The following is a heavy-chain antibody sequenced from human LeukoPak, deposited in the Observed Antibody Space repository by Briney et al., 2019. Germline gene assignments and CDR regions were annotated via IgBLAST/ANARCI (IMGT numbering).Heavy chain of an antibody. CDR2: ISGSGGST. J-gene: IGHJ4*02. D-gene: IGHD3-9*01. CDR1: GFTFSSYA. Sequence: GGSLRLSCAASGFTFSSYAMSWVRQAPGKGLEWVSAISGSGGSTYYADSVKGRFTISRDNSKNTLYLQMNSLRADDTAVYYCAKVRYFDWNFDYWGQGTLVTVSS. CDR3: AKVRYFDWNFDY. V-gene: IGHV3-23*01.